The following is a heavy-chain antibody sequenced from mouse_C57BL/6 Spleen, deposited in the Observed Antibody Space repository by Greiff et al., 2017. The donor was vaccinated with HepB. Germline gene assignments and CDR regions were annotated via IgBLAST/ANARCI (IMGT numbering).Heavy chain of an antibody. V-gene: IGHV1-42*01. CDR1: GYSFTGYY. D-gene: IGHD1-1*01. CDR3: ARGLLRYPFAY. CDR2: INPSTGGT. J-gene: IGHJ3*01. Sequence: VQLKQSGPELVKPGASVKISCKASGYSFTGYYMNWVKQSPEKSLEWIGEINPSTGGTTYNQKFKAKATLTVDKSSSTAYMQLKSLTSEDSAVYYCARGLLRYPFAYWGQGTLVTVSA.